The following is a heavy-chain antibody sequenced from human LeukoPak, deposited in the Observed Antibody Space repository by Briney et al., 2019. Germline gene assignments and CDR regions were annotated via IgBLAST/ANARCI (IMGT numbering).Heavy chain of an antibody. V-gene: IGHV3-7*03. CDR1: GFTFSSYW. CDR2: IKTDGSQI. D-gene: IGHD3-10*01. J-gene: IGHJ4*02. Sequence: GGSLRLSCVASGFTFSSYWMTWVRQAPGKGLEWVANIKTDGSQIYYVDSVKGRFTISRDNAKNSLYLQMNSLRAEDTAVYYCAKDSSITYYYGSGEIDYWGQGTLVTVSS. CDR3: AKDSSITYYYGSGEIDY.